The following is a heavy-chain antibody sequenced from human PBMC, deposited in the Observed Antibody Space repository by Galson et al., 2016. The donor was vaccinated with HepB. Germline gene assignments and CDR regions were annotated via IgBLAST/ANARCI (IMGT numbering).Heavy chain of an antibody. CDR2: INHSGST. J-gene: IGHJ4*02. CDR3: VRGPPRGVRQYYFDY. CDR1: GASFSGHY. Sequence: SETLSLTCVVYGASFSGHYWGWIRQSPGKGLEWIGEINHSGSTNYNPSLKSRVTISADPSKNHFSLRLTSVTAADTAVYYCVRGPPRGVRQYYFDYWGQGTLVAVSS. V-gene: IGHV4-34*01. D-gene: IGHD3-10*01.